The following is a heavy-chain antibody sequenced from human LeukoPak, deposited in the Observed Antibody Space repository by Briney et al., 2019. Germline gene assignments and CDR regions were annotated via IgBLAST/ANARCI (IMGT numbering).Heavy chain of an antibody. Sequence: KPGESLKISCKGSGYSFSSYWIGWVRQMPGEGLEWMGVINPGDSDVRYSPSFQGQVTISADKSISTAYLQWRSLKASDSAMYYCAREKYVGRLTDHWGQGTLVTVSS. V-gene: IGHV5-51*01. D-gene: IGHD3-10*02. CDR1: GYSFSSYW. J-gene: IGHJ4*02. CDR2: INPGDSDV. CDR3: AREKYVGRLTDH.